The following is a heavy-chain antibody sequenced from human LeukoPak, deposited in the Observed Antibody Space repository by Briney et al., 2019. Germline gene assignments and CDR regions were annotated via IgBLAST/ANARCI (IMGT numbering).Heavy chain of an antibody. CDR3: AADLESTVTTELDY. D-gene: IGHD4-17*01. CDR2: ITDSAGST. J-gene: IGHJ4*02. Sequence: GGSLRLSCAASGFTFSSYAMSWVRQAPGEGLEWVSAITDSAGSTYHADSVKGRFTISRDNSKNTLYLQMNSLRSEDTAVYYCAADLESTVTTELDYWGQGTLVTVSS. CDR1: GFTFSSYA. V-gene: IGHV3-23*01.